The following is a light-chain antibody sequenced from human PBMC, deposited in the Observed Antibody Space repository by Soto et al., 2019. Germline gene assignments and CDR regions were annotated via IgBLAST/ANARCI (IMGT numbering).Light chain of an antibody. Sequence: SVLTHSPATLSLSPGARATLSCRASQSITNSLAWYRHQPGQPPRLLIYDASKRTTGIPARFSGSRSGPEFTLTINSLQSEDFAIYYCQPYNNWPLTFGGGTKVDVK. CDR3: QPYNNWPLT. CDR2: DAS. J-gene: IGKJ4*01. CDR1: QSITNS. V-gene: IGKV3-11*01.